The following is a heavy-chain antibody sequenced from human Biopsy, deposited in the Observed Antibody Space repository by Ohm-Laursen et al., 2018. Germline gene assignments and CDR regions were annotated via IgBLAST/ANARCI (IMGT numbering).Heavy chain of an antibody. Sequence: GTLSFTCTVSGDSINNYYWSWIRQPAGKGLEWIGRIYTSGSPNYNLSLESRVTMSVDTSKNQFSLNLRSVTAADTAIYYCARGTGRYYVYGAFDIWGQGTVVTVSS. V-gene: IGHV4-4*07. CDR3: ARGTGRYYVYGAFDI. J-gene: IGHJ3*02. D-gene: IGHD1-26*01. CDR2: IYTSGSP. CDR1: GDSINNYY.